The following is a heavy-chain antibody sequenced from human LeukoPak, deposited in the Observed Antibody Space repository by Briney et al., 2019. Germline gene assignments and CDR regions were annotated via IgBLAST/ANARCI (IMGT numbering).Heavy chain of an antibody. Sequence: GGSLRLSCAASGFTFSSYGMHWVRQAPGKGLEWVAFIRYDGSNKYYADSVKGRFTISRDNSKNTLYLQMNSLRAEDTAVYYCAKDLSGSPYYYYYYMDVWGKGTTVTISS. D-gene: IGHD1-26*01. CDR3: AKDLSGSPYYYYYYMDV. J-gene: IGHJ6*03. CDR2: IRYDGSNK. V-gene: IGHV3-30*02. CDR1: GFTFSSYG.